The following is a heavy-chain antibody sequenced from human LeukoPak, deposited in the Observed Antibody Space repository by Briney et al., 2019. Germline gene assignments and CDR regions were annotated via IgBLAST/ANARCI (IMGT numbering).Heavy chain of an antibody. J-gene: IGHJ5*02. Sequence: PSETLSLTCNVSGASISSYYWSWIRQPAGKGLEWIGRIYTSGSTNYNPSLKSRVTMSVDTSKNQVSLKLSSVTAADTAVYYCAREDCSSTSCYRVRSGWFDPWGQGTLVTVSS. CDR2: IYTSGST. D-gene: IGHD2-2*01. CDR1: GASISSYY. V-gene: IGHV4-4*07. CDR3: AREDCSSTSCYRVRSGWFDP.